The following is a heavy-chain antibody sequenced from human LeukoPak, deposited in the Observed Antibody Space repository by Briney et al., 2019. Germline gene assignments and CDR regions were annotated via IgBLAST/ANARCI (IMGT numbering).Heavy chain of an antibody. CDR3: ARSWAAKWELPGQFDS. Sequence: SETLSLTCTVSGASMNNYYWSWIRQSSEKGLEWLGFVFSRGTTNLNPSFKSRLIMSIDTSKNQFSLRLSSVTAADTAVYFCARSWAAKWELPGQFDSWGQGRLVGVSS. CDR1: GASMNNYY. V-gene: IGHV4-4*07. J-gene: IGHJ4*02. CDR2: VFSRGTT. D-gene: IGHD1-26*01.